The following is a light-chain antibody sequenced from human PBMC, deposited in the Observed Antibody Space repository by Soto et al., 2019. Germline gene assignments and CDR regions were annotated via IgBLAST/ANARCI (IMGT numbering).Light chain of an antibody. CDR3: QQYNSYWK. CDR1: QSISSW. V-gene: IGKV1-5*03. Sequence: DIQMTQSPSTLSSSVGDRVTITCRASQSISSWSAWYQQKPGKAPKLLIYKASSLESGVPSRFSGSGSGTEFTLTISSLQPDDFATYYCQQYNSYWKFGQGTKV. J-gene: IGKJ1*01. CDR2: KAS.